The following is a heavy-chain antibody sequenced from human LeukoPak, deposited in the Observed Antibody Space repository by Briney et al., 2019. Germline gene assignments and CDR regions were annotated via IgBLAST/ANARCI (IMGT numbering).Heavy chain of an antibody. V-gene: IGHV1-18*04. CDR2: ISGYNGNV. CDR3: ARGIYGDLETLEYGMDV. J-gene: IGHJ6*02. D-gene: IGHD4-17*01. CDR1: GYSITSYG. Sequence: ASVKVSCKASGYSITSYGISWVRQAPGQGLEWMGWISGYNGNVNYAQKLQGGVTLTTDTSTSTAYMEVRSRKSNDTAVYYWARGIYGDLETLEYGMDVRGQGTTVTVSS.